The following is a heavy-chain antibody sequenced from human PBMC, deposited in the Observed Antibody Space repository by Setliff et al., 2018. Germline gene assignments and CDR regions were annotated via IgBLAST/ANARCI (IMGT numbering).Heavy chain of an antibody. Sequence: SETLSLTCAVYGGSFGGYCWSWIRQPPGKGLEWIGEINHSGRTNYNPSLKSRVTISVDTSKNQFSLKLSSVTAAETAVYYCARGNVGDSSWSDFDYWGQGTLVTVSS. CDR3: ARGNVGDSSWSDFDY. V-gene: IGHV4-34*01. D-gene: IGHD6-6*01. CDR2: INHSGRT. CDR1: GGSFGGYC. J-gene: IGHJ4*02.